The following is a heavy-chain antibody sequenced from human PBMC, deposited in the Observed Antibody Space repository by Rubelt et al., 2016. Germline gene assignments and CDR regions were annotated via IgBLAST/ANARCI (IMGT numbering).Heavy chain of an antibody. V-gene: IGHV4-39*07. CDR3: ATGLQAQRSFDY. CDR2: FSYSGST. J-gene: IGHJ4*02. Sequence: QLQLQESGPGLVKPSETLSLSCTVSGDSITTSNFYWGWIRQPPGKGLEWLGSFSYSGSTYYNPSIKSRDTISLDTSENQFSRKLGSVPDTDTAVYYCATGLQAQRSFDYWGQGTLVTVSS. D-gene: IGHD3-16*01. CDR1: GDSITTSNFY.